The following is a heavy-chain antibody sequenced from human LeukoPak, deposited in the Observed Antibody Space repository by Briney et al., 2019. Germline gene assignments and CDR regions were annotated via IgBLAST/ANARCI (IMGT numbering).Heavy chain of an antibody. Sequence: ASVKVSCKASGYTFTTYFMNWVRQAPGQGLEWMGIIDPSGGSTSYAQKFQGRVTVTRDMSTSIVYMGLSSLRSEDTAVYYCARGSLSEMAKISYWGQGTLVTVSS. CDR3: ARGSLSEMAKISY. J-gene: IGHJ1*01. CDR2: IDPSGGST. D-gene: IGHD5-24*01. CDR1: GYTFTTYF. V-gene: IGHV1-46*01.